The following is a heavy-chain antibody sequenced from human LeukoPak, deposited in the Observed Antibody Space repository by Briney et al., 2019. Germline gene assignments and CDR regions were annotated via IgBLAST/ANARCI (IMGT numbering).Heavy chain of an antibody. CDR2: IYYTGST. V-gene: IGHV4-61*01. Sequence: SETLSLTCTVSGGSISSGSYYWSWIRQPPGKGLEWIGYIYYTGSTNYNPSLKSRVTISVDTSKNQFSLKLSSVTAADTAVYYCARMYYDNSGYISIDYWGQGTLVTVSS. D-gene: IGHD3-22*01. CDR3: ARMYYDNSGYISIDY. CDR1: GGSISSGSYY. J-gene: IGHJ4*02.